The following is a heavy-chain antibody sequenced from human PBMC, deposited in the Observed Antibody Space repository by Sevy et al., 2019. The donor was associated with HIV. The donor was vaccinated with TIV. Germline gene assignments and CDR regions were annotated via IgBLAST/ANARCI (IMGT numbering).Heavy chain of an antibody. Sequence: GGSLRLSCAASGFTFSSYAMHWVRQAPGKGLEWVAVISYDGSNKYYADSVKGRFTISRDNSKNTLYLQMNSLRAEDTAVYYCGRRRYSSGWENFDYWGQGTLVTVSS. J-gene: IGHJ4*02. CDR3: GRRRYSSGWENFDY. V-gene: IGHV3-30-3*01. CDR2: ISYDGSNK. CDR1: GFTFSSYA. D-gene: IGHD6-19*01.